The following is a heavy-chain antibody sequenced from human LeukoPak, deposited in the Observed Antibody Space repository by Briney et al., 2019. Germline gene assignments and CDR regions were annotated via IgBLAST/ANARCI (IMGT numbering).Heavy chain of an antibody. CDR1: DGSISPYY. CDR3: ARQSMRQRVSIYGYFDL. Sequence: SETLSLTCTVSDGSISPYYWSWIRQSPGKGLEWIGYIYDYASTSYNPSLHSRVSISMATSKNQFSLQLTSVTAADTGIYFCARQSMRQRVSIYGYFDLWGRGIRVSVSS. V-gene: IGHV4-59*08. CDR2: IYDYAST. J-gene: IGHJ2*01. D-gene: IGHD6-6*01.